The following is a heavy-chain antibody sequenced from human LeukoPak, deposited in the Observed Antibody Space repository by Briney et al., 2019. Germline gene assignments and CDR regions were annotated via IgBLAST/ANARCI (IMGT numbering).Heavy chain of an antibody. Sequence: SETLSLTCTVSIDSISSYYWSWIRQPPGKGLEWVGYIFYSGSTNYNPSLKSRVTISIDTSKNQFSLKLSSVTAADTALYYCARGPGTWYYYWGQGTLVTVSS. CDR2: IFYSGST. D-gene: IGHD6-13*01. J-gene: IGHJ4*02. CDR1: IDSISSYY. V-gene: IGHV4-59*12. CDR3: ARGPGTWYYY.